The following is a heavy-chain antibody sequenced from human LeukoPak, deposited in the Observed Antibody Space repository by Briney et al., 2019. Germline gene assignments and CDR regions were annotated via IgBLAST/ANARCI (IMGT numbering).Heavy chain of an antibody. J-gene: IGHJ4*02. CDR1: GFTFNNYN. CDR3: ARGGGGSYPLAY. CDR2: ITGSSTYI. D-gene: IGHD1-26*01. Sequence: PGGSLRLSCAASGFTFNNYNLNWVRQAPGRGLEWVSSITGSSTYIYYADSVKGRFTISRDNAKNSLYLQMDSLRAEDTAVYYYARGGGGSYPLAYWGQGTLVTVSS. V-gene: IGHV3-21*01.